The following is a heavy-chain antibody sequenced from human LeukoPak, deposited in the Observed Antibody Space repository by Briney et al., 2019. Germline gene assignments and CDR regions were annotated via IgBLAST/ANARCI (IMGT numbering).Heavy chain of an antibody. D-gene: IGHD3-3*01. J-gene: IGHJ5*02. CDR2: MNPNSGNT. Sequence: ASVKVSCEASGYTFTSYDINWVRQATGQGLEWMGWMNPNSGNTGYAQKFQGRVTMTRNTSISTAYMELSSLRSEDTAVYYCASSHYDFWSGYQYNWFDPWGQGTLVTVSS. CDR1: GYTFTSYD. V-gene: IGHV1-8*01. CDR3: ASSHYDFWSGYQYNWFDP.